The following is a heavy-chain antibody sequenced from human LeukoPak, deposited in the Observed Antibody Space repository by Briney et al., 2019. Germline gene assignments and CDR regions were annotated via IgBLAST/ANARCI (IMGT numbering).Heavy chain of an antibody. J-gene: IGHJ4*02. V-gene: IGHV3-9*01. CDR2: ISWNSGSI. CDR3: ARAGPSSSWHQFDC. Sequence: PGRSLRLSCAASGFTFDDYAMHWVRQAPGKGLEWVSGISWNSGSIGYADSVKGRFTISRDNSKNTLYLQMNRLRAEDTAVYYCARAGPSSSWHQFDCWGQGTLVTVSS. CDR1: GFTFDDYA. D-gene: IGHD6-13*01.